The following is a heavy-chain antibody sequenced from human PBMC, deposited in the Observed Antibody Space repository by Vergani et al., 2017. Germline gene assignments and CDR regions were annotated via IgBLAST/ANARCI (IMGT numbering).Heavy chain of an antibody. V-gene: IGHV3-23*01. CDR2: ISGTDGRT. Sequence: VQLFESGGDLVQPGGSLRLSCAGSGFIFNNFAMSWVRQAPGKGLEWVEAISGTDGRTWYANSVEGRVTISRDNFKNTLYLQLSSLRVGDTAIYYCARDRLFPNDVFDIWGQGTLVTVFS. CDR3: ARDRLFPNDVFDI. J-gene: IGHJ3*02. D-gene: IGHD2/OR15-2a*01. CDR1: GFIFNNFA.